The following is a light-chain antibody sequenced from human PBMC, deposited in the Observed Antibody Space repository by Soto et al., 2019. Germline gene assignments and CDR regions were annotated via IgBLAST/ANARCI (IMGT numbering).Light chain of an antibody. CDR1: QSVSSY. V-gene: IGKV3-11*01. J-gene: IGKJ3*01. Sequence: EIVLTQSPATLSLSPGERATLSCRASQSVSSYLAWYQQKPGQAPRLLIYDASNRATGIPARFSGSGSGTDFTLTISSLEPEDFVVYYCQQRSNWHFGPGTKVDIK. CDR2: DAS. CDR3: QQRSNWH.